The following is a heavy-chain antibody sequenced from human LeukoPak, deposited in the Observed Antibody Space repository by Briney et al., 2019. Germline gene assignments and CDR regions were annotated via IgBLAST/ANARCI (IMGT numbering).Heavy chain of an antibody. CDR3: GRLAHNAWYAIDF. D-gene: IGHD6-13*01. Sequence: PGGSLRLSCAASGFTFSSYAMSWVRQAPGKGLEWVSAISGSGGSTYYADSVKGRFTISRDNSKNTLYLQMNNLKAEDTAVYYCGRLAHNAWYAIDFWGQGALVTVSS. CDR1: GFTFSSYA. V-gene: IGHV3-23*01. CDR2: ISGSGGST. J-gene: IGHJ4*02.